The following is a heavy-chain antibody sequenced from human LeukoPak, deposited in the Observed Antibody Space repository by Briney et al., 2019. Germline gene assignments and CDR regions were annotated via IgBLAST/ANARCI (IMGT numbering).Heavy chain of an antibody. D-gene: IGHD3-16*01. J-gene: IGHJ5*02. CDR2: IWYDGSNK. CDR3: ARAQKGAYWFDP. Sequence: GGSLRFSCAASGFTFSSYGMHRVRQAPGKGLEWVAVIWYDGSNKYYADSVKGRFTISRDNSKNTLYLQMNSLRAEDTAVYYCARAQKGAYWFDPWGQGTLVTVSS. CDR1: GFTFSSYG. V-gene: IGHV3-33*01.